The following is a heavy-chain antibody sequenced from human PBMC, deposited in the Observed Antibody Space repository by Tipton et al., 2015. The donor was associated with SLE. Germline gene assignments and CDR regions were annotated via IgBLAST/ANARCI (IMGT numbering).Heavy chain of an antibody. CDR2: IYHSGNT. V-gene: IGHV4-38-2*02. CDR3: ARVRTDFWSTYPDAFDI. J-gene: IGHJ3*02. D-gene: IGHD3-3*01. Sequence: TLSLTCTVSGYSISSGYYWGWIRQPPGKGLEWIGNIYHSGNTYYNPSLKSRVTISVDTSKNQFSLKLSSVTAADTAVYYCARVRTDFWSTYPDAFDIWGQGTMVTVSS. CDR1: GYSISSGYY.